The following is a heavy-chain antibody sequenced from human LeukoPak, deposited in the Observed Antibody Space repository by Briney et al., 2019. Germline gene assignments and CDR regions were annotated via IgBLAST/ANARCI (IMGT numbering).Heavy chain of an antibody. CDR3: AKSEAFNPYRSGSIVGHFEY. J-gene: IGHJ4*02. CDR2: ISYDGSNK. D-gene: IGHD3-10*01. Sequence: GGSLRLSCAASGFTFSSYGMHWVRQAPGKGLEWVAVISYDGSNKYYADSVKGRFTISRDNSKNTLYLQMNSLRAEDTAVYYCAKSEAFNPYRSGSIVGHFEYWGQGTLVTVSS. V-gene: IGHV3-30*18. CDR1: GFTFSSYG.